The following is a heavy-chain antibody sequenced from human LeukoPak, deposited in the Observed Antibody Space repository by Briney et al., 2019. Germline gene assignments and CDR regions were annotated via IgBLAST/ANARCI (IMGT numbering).Heavy chain of an antibody. J-gene: IGHJ6*03. CDR1: SGSISSSSYY. CDR2: IYYSGGT. Sequence: SETLSLTCIVSSGSISSSSYYWGWIRQPPGKGLDWIGSIYYSGGTYYNPSLKSRVTISVDTSKNQFSLKLSSVTAADTAVYYCARGGEGGSGWWGGYYYYYVDVWGKGTTVTISS. CDR3: ARGGEGGSGWWGGYYYYYVDV. V-gene: IGHV4-39*07. D-gene: IGHD6-19*01.